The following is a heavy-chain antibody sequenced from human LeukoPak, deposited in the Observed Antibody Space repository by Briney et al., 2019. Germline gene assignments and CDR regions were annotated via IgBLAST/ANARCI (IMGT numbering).Heavy chain of an antibody. CDR1: GFTFSSYW. CDR2: IKEDGTEK. J-gene: IGHJ4*02. Sequence: LTGGSLRLSCAVSGFTFSSYWMSWVRQAPGKGLEWVANIKEDGTEKYYQDSVKGRFTISRDNAKNSLYLQMNSLRAEDTAVYYCAKDGYSSGWHFYFDYWGQGTLVTVSS. D-gene: IGHD6-19*01. CDR3: AKDGYSSGWHFYFDY. V-gene: IGHV3-7*01.